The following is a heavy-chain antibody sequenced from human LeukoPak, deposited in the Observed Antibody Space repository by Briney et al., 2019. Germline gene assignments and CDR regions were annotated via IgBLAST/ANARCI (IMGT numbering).Heavy chain of an antibody. CDR2: TNHSGST. Sequence: SETLSLTCAVYGGSFSGYYWSWIRQPPGKGLEWIGETNHSGSTNYNPSLKSRVTISVDTSKNQFSLKLSSVTAADTAVYYCARGRASSSWYRGYFQHWGQGTLVTVSS. CDR3: ARGRASSSWYRGYFQH. D-gene: IGHD6-13*01. J-gene: IGHJ1*01. CDR1: GGSFSGYY. V-gene: IGHV4-34*01.